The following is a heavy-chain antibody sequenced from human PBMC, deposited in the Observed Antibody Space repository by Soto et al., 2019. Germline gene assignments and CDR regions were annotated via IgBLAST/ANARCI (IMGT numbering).Heavy chain of an antibody. D-gene: IGHD3-16*01. CDR1: GCSISSYY. V-gene: IGHV4-59*01. J-gene: IGHJ6*02. CDR3: ARDVLRWGDGMDV. Sequence: SETLSLTCTVSGCSISSYYWSWIRQPPGKGLEWIGYIYYSGSTNYNPSLKSRVTISVDTSKNQFSLKLSSVTAADTAVYYCARDVLRWGDGMDVWGQGTTVTVSS. CDR2: IYYSGST.